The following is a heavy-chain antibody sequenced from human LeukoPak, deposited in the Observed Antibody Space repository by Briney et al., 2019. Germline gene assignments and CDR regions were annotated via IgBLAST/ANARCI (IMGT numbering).Heavy chain of an antibody. V-gene: IGHV1-46*01. CDR1: GYTFTSNY. Sequence: AASVKVSCKAFGYTFTSNYMHWVRQAPGQGPEWMGVISPSGGSTTYAQKFQGRVTLTRDMSTSTDYLELSSLRSEDTAVYYCARDLRSGYDYYYYYMDVWGKGTTVTVSS. J-gene: IGHJ6*03. CDR2: ISPSGGST. D-gene: IGHD5-12*01. CDR3: ARDLRSGYDYYYYYMDV.